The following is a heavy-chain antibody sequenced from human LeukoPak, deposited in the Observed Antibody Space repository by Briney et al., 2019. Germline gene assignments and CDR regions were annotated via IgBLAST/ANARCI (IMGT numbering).Heavy chain of an antibody. CDR3: ASESVGSSGFDY. CDR2: ISSSSSTI. D-gene: IGHD3-22*01. CDR1: GFTFSSYS. J-gene: IGHJ4*02. V-gene: IGHV3-48*02. Sequence: PEGSLRLSCAASGFTFSSYSMNWVRQAPGKGLEWVSYISSSSSTIYYADSVKGRFTISRDNAKNLLYLQMNSLRDEDTAVYYCASESVGSSGFDYWGQGTLVTVSS.